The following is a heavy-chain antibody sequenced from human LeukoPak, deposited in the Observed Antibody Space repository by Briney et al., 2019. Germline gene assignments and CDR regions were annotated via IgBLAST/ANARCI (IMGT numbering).Heavy chain of an antibody. CDR2: IYYSGST. J-gene: IGHJ4*02. CDR1: GGSFSGYY. D-gene: IGHD5-18*01. V-gene: IGHV4-59*01. Sequence: SETLSLTCAVYGGSFSGYYWSWIRQPPGKGLEWIGYIYYSGSTNYNPSLKSRVTISVDTSKNQFSLKLSSVTAADTAVYYCARQGGYSYGPYFDYWGQGTLVTVSS. CDR3: ARQGGYSYGPYFDY.